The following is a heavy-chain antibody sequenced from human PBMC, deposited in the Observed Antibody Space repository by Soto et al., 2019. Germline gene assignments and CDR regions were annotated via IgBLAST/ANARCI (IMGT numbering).Heavy chain of an antibody. Sequence: GASVKVSCKASGYTFTSYGISWVRQAPGQGLEWMGGISPNYGTAKYAQKFQGRVTITADESTSTGYMELSSLRSEDTAVYYCARSQGGSSSLDIYYYYYYGMDVWGQGTTVTVSS. CDR1: GYTFTSYG. CDR3: ARSQGGSSSLDIYYYYYYGMDV. D-gene: IGHD2-15*01. V-gene: IGHV1-69*13. J-gene: IGHJ6*02. CDR2: ISPNYGTA.